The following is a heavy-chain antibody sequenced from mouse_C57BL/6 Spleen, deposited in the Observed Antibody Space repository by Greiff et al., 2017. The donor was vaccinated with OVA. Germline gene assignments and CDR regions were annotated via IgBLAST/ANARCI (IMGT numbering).Heavy chain of an antibody. D-gene: IGHD1-1*01. Sequence: EVQLQQPVAELVRPGASVKLSCTASGFNITNTYMPWVKQRPEQGLEWIGRIDPANGNTKYAPKFQGKAPITADTSSNTAYLQLSSLTSEDTAIYYCARSGYYGSSDYWGQGTTLTVSS. J-gene: IGHJ2*01. CDR2: IDPANGNT. V-gene: IGHV14-3*01. CDR1: GFNITNTY. CDR3: ARSGYYGSSDY.